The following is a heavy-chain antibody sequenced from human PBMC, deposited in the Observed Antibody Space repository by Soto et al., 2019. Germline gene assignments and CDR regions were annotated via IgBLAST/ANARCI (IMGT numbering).Heavy chain of an antibody. CDR2: INPSGGST. J-gene: IGHJ6*02. V-gene: IGHV1-46*01. CDR1: VYTFTIYY. CDR3: ARDRLTMQGLDIVLRYGMDV. Sequence: ASVKVSCKSSVYTFTIYYIHCVRQAPGQGLEWMGIINPSGGSTSYAQKFQGRVTMTRDTSTSTVYMELSSLRSEDTAVYYCARDRLTMQGLDIVLRYGMDVWGQGTTVTVSS. D-gene: IGHD2-8*02.